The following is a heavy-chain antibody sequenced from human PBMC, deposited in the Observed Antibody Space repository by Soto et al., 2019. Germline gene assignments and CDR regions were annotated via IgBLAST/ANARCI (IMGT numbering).Heavy chain of an antibody. D-gene: IGHD3-9*01. J-gene: IGHJ4*02. CDR3: ARSTAETYDILTGYYDY. Sequence: KSSETLSLTCAVYGGSFSGYYWSWIRQSPGKGLEWIGEINHSGSTNYNPSLKSRVTISVDTSKNQFSLKLSSVTAADTAVYYCARSTAETYDILTGYYDYWGQGTLVTVSS. CDR2: INHSGST. V-gene: IGHV4-34*01. CDR1: GGSFSGYY.